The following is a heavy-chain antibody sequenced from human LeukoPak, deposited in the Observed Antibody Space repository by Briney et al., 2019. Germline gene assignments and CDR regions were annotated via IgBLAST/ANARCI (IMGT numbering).Heavy chain of an antibody. J-gene: IGHJ4*02. V-gene: IGHV4-39*07. CDR1: GGSISSSSYY. Sequence: SETLSLTCTVSGGSISSSSYYWGWIRQPPGKGLEWIGSIYYSGSTYYNPSLKSRVTISVDTSKNQFSLKLSSVTAADTAVYYCARDTGEVGSGFDCWGQGTLVTVSS. CDR2: IYYSGST. CDR3: ARDTGEVGSGFDC. D-gene: IGHD4-17*01.